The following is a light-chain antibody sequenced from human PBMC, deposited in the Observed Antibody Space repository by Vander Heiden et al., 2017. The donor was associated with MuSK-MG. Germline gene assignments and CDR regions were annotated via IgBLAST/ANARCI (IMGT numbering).Light chain of an antibody. CDR1: QSLLHSNGYNY. J-gene: IGKJ2*01. V-gene: IGKV2-28*01. CDR3: RQGLQTPYT. Sequence: DIVMTQSPLSLPVTPGEPASISCRSSQSLLHSNGYNYLDWYLQKPGQSPQLLIYLGSNRASGVPDRFSGSGSGTDFTLKISRVEVEDVGVYYCRQGLQTPYTFGQGTKLXIK. CDR2: LGS.